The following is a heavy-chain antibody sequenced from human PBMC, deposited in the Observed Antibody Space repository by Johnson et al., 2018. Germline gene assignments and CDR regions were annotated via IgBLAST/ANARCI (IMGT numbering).Heavy chain of an antibody. J-gene: IGHJ3*02. V-gene: IGHV3-23*04. CDR2: ISASGGST. D-gene: IGHD1-1*01. CDR3: AKDDSPNESKDALDI. CDR1: GFTFSSYA. Sequence: VQLVQSGGGLVQPGGSLRLSCAASGFTFSSYALTWVRQGPGKGLEWVSGISASGGSTYYEASVKGRFTISRDNSKNTLYPQMNSLRAEDTAVYYCAKDDSPNESKDALDIWGQGTMVTVSS.